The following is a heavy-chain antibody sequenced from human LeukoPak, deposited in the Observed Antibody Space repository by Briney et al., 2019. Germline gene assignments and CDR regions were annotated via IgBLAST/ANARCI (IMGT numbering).Heavy chain of an antibody. CDR2: ISSSSSYI. V-gene: IGHV3-21*01. CDR3: ARTWQVRPANWYFDL. CDR1: GFTFSSYS. J-gene: IGHJ2*01. D-gene: IGHD6-19*01. Sequence: GGSLRLSCAASGFTFSSYSMNWVRQAPGKGLEWVSSISSSSSYIYYADSVKGRFTISRDNAKNSLYLQMNSLRAEDTAVYYCARTWQVRPANWYFDLWGRGTLVTVSS.